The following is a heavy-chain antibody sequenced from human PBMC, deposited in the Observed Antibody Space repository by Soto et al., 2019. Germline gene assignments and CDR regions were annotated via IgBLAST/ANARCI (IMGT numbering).Heavy chain of an antibody. D-gene: IGHD3-22*01. CDR1: GFTFSSYA. CDR2: ISYDGSNK. Sequence: HPGGSLRLSCAASGFTFSSYAMHWVRQAPGKGLEWVAVISYDGSNKYYADSVKGRFTISRDNSKNTLYLQMNSLRAEDTAVYYCARDPESFGYDSSGIPTGGAFDIWGQGTMVTVSS. CDR3: ARDPESFGYDSSGIPTGGAFDI. V-gene: IGHV3-30-3*01. J-gene: IGHJ3*02.